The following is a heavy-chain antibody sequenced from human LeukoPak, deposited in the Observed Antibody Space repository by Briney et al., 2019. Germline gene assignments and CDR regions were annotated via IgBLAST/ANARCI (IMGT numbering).Heavy chain of an antibody. D-gene: IGHD4-17*01. CDR1: GFTFSSSW. Sequence: GGSLRLSCAASGFTFSSSWMTWVRQAPGKGLEWVAFIRYDGSYKYYADSVKGRFTISRDNSKNTLSLQMNSLRAEDTAVYYCAKNPYGDYVLDYYYYMDVWGKGTTVTISS. V-gene: IGHV3-30*02. J-gene: IGHJ6*03. CDR3: AKNPYGDYVLDYYYYMDV. CDR2: IRYDGSYK.